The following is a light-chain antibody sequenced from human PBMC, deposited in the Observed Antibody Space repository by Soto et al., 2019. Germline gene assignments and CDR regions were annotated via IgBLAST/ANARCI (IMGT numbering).Light chain of an antibody. CDR2: KAS. CDR1: QTINNW. J-gene: IGKJ1*01. CDR3: QQYDSYST. Sequence: DIQMTQSPSTLSASVGDRVTITCRASQTINNWLAWYQQKPGEAPKLLIYKASDLEVGVPSRFSGSGFGTELTLTISCLQPDDFATYYCQQYDSYSTFGQGTKVEIK. V-gene: IGKV1-5*03.